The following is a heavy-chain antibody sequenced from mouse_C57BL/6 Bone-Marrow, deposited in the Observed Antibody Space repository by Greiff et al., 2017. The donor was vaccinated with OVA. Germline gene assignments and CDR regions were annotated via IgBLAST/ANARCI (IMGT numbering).Heavy chain of an antibody. CDR3: ARLGNWDVGKNYFDY. CDR1: GYTFTGYW. J-gene: IGHJ2*01. D-gene: IGHD4-1*01. CDR2: ILPGSGST. Sequence: QVQLQQSGAELLKPGASVKLSCKATGYTFTGYWIEWVKQRPGHGLEWIGEILPGSGSTNYNEKFKGKATFTADTSSNTAYMQLSSLTTEDSAIYYCARLGNWDVGKNYFDYWGQGTTLTVSS. V-gene: IGHV1-9*01.